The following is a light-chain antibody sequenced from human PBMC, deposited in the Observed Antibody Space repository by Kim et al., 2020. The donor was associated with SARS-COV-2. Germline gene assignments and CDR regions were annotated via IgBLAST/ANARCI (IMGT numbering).Light chain of an antibody. CDR3: QQYYSYPYA. V-gene: IGKV1-8*01. J-gene: IGKJ2*01. CDR2: AAS. Sequence: AIRMTQSPSSLSASTGDRVTITCRASQGISSYLAWYQQKPGKAPKLLIYAASTLQSGVPSRFSGSGSGTDFTLTISCLQSEDFATYYCQQYYSYPYAFGQGTKLDI. CDR1: QGISSY.